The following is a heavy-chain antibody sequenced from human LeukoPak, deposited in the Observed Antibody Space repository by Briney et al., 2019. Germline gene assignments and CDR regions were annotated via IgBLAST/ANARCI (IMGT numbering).Heavy chain of an antibody. CDR2: ISGSGGST. Sequence: GGSLRLSCAASGFTFSSYAMSWVRQAPGKGLDWVSAISGSGGSTYHADSVKSRFAISRDNSKNTLYLQMNSLRIDDTAAYYCAKDLSVVGAHDSFDVWGQGTMVTVSS. D-gene: IGHD1-26*01. V-gene: IGHV3-23*01. CDR3: AKDLSVVGAHDSFDV. CDR1: GFTFSSYA. J-gene: IGHJ3*01.